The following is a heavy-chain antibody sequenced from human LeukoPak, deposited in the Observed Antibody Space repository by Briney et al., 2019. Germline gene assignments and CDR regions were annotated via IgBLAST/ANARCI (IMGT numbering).Heavy chain of an antibody. V-gene: IGHV3-30*02. Sequence: GGSLRLSCAASGFTFSSYGMHWVRQAPGKGLEWVAFIRYDGSNKYHADSVKGRFTISRDNSKNTLYLQVNSLRAEDTAVYYCAKGGDPLLWFGELANWGQETLVTVSS. CDR1: GFTFSSYG. CDR3: AKGGDPLLWFGELAN. J-gene: IGHJ4*02. CDR2: IRYDGSNK. D-gene: IGHD3-10*01.